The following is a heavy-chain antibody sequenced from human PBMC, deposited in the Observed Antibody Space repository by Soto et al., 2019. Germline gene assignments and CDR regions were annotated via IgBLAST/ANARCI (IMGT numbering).Heavy chain of an antibody. Sequence: QVQLVESGGGVVQPGRSLRLSCAASGFTFSSYGMHWVRRAPGKGLEWVAVISYDGSNKYYADSVKGRFTISRDNSKNTLYLQMNSLRAEDTAVYYCAKDSDAFDIWGQGTMVTVSS. CDR2: ISYDGSNK. V-gene: IGHV3-30*18. CDR3: AKDSDAFDI. J-gene: IGHJ3*02. CDR1: GFTFSSYG.